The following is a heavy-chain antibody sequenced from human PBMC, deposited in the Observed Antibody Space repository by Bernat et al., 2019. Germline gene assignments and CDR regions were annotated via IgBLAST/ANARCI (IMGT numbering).Heavy chain of an antibody. Sequence: QVQLVQSGAEVKKPGASVKVSCKASGSIFTTYAIYWVRQPPGQRLEYVGWINAGYGNTKYSQKFQGRVTSTRDTSASTAYMELATLTSEDTAVYYCEREGGSETSFGFDFWGQGTMVTVSS. V-gene: IGHV1-3*01. J-gene: IGHJ3*01. CDR2: INAGYGNT. D-gene: IGHD1-26*01. CDR3: EREGGSETSFGFDF. CDR1: GSIFTTYA.